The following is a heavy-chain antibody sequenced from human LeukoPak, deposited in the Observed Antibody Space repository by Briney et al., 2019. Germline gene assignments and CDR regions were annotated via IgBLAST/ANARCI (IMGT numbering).Heavy chain of an antibody. CDR1: GFTFSSYA. D-gene: IGHD1-1*01. Sequence: GGSLRLSCAASGFTFSSYAMSWVRQAPGKGLEWVSAISGSGAITYYADSVKGRFTISRDNAKNSLYLQMNSLRAEDTAVYYCTTGLPNDGPDYWGQGTLVTVSS. CDR2: ISGSGAIT. J-gene: IGHJ4*02. V-gene: IGHV3-23*01. CDR3: TTGLPNDGPDY.